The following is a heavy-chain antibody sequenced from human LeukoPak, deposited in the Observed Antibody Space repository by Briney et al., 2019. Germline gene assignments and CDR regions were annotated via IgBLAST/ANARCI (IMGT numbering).Heavy chain of an antibody. CDR2: IIPILGIA. CDR1: GGTFSSYT. J-gene: IGHJ4*02. V-gene: IGHV1-69*02. CDR3: ARGFREDGSLNY. D-gene: IGHD5-24*01. Sequence: SVKVSCKASGGTFSSYTISWVRQAPGQGLEWMGRIIPILGIANYAQKFQGRVTITADKSTSTAYMELSSLRSEDTAVYYCARGFREDGSLNYWGQGTLVTVSS.